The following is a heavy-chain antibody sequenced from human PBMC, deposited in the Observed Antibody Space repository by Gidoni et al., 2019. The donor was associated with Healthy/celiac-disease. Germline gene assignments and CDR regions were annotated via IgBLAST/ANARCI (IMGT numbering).Heavy chain of an antibody. CDR2: ISSSSSYI. J-gene: IGHJ4*02. D-gene: IGHD1-1*01. V-gene: IGHV3-21*01. Sequence: EVQLVESGGGLVKPGASLRLSCAASGFTFRSYSMNWVRQAPGKGLEWGSSISSSSSYIYYADSVKGRFTITRENAKNTLSLQMTMLMAKNTAVYYGARAQQERFCAPAEYYFDYWGQGTLVTVSS. CDR3: ARAQQERFCAPAEYYFDY. CDR1: GFTFRSYS.